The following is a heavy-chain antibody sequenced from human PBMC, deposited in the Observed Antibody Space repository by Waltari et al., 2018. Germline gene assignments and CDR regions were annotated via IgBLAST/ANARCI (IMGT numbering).Heavy chain of an antibody. Sequence: QVQLVESGGGVVQPGRSLRLSCAASGFTFSSYGMHWVRQAPGKGLGWVAVIWYDGSNKYYADAVKGRFTISRDNSKNTLYLQMNSLRAEDTAVYYCARGPGYFDYWGQGTLVTVSS. CDR1: GFTFSSYG. J-gene: IGHJ4*02. CDR2: IWYDGSNK. CDR3: ARGPGYFDY. V-gene: IGHV3-33*01.